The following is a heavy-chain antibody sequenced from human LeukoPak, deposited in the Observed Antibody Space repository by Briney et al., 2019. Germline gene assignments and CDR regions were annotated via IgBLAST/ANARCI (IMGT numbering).Heavy chain of an antibody. D-gene: IGHD4-17*01. Sequence: GGSLRLSCAASGFTFSSYEMNWVRQAPGKGLEWLAYISGSGYTIYYADSVKGRFTISRDNSKNTLYLQMNSLRAEDTAVYYCANSYGTDAFDIWGQGTMVTVSS. V-gene: IGHV3-48*03. CDR2: ISGSGYTI. CDR3: ANSYGTDAFDI. CDR1: GFTFSSYE. J-gene: IGHJ3*02.